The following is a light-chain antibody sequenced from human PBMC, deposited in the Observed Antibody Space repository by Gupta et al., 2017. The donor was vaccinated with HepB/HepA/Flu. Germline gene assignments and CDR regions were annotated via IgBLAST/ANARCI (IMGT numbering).Light chain of an antibody. V-gene: IGKV1-13*02. CDR2: DAS. CDR3: QQFNGYPLT. Sequence: AIQLTQSPSSLSASVGDRVTITCRASQGISSALAWYQQKQGKAPQLLIYDASNLGSGVPSRFSGSGSRTDFTLTITSLQPEDFATYYCQQFNGYPLTFGGGTKVEIK. J-gene: IGKJ4*01. CDR1: QGISSA.